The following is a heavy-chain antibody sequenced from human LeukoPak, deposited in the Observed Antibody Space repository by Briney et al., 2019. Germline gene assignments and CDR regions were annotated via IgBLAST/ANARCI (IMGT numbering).Heavy chain of an antibody. CDR3: ARGRVSSSTWYSTYYYFFYMDF. Sequence: SSETLSLTCTVSDDSITMYYWTWLRQPPGKGLEWIGYVDHTGSTKFNPSLNGRVSISRETSNNFFSLRLRSVTAADTAVYFCARGRVSSSTWYSTYYYFFYMDFWGKGTTVTVSS. CDR1: DDSITMYY. V-gene: IGHV4-59*01. CDR2: VDHTGST. D-gene: IGHD4-11*01. J-gene: IGHJ6*03.